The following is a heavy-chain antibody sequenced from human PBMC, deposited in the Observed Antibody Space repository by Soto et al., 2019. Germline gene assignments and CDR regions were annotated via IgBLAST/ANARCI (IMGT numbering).Heavy chain of an antibody. CDR2: INPNSGGT. CDR3: ARGELYYYDSSGYYYVDGQPSRGEWDY. Sequence: QVQLVQSGAEVKKPGASVKVSCKASGYTFTGYYMHWVRQAPGQGLEWMGWINPNSGGTNYAQKFQGRVNMTRDTSISTAYMELSRLRSDDTAVYYCARGELYYYDSSGYYYVDGQPSRGEWDYWGQGTLVTVSS. J-gene: IGHJ4*02. CDR1: GYTFTGYY. D-gene: IGHD3-22*01. V-gene: IGHV1-2*02.